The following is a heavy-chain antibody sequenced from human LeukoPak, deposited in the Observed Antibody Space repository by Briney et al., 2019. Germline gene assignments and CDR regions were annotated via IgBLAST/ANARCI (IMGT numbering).Heavy chain of an antibody. D-gene: IGHD2-15*01. Sequence: GGSLRLSCAASGFTVSSNYMSWVRQAPGKGLEWVSVIYSGGSTYYADSVKGRFTISGDNSKNTLYLQMNGLRAEDTAVYYCARDTQVGILGYWGQGTLVTVSS. CDR3: ARDTQVGILGY. CDR2: IYSGGST. J-gene: IGHJ4*02. CDR1: GFTVSSNY. V-gene: IGHV3-53*01.